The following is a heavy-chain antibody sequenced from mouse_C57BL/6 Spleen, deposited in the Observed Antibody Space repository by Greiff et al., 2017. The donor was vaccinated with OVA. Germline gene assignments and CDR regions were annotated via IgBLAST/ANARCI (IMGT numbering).Heavy chain of an antibody. CDR2: ISSGGDYI. CDR1: GFTFSSYA. CDR3: TRAGDYDAWFAY. D-gene: IGHD2-4*01. Sequence: EVQVVESGEGLVKPGGSLKLSCAASGFTFSSYAMSWVRQTPEKRLEWVAYISSGGDYIYYADTVKGRFTISRDNARNTLYLQMSSLKSEDTAMYYCTRAGDYDAWFAYWGQGTLVTVSA. J-gene: IGHJ3*01. V-gene: IGHV5-9-1*02.